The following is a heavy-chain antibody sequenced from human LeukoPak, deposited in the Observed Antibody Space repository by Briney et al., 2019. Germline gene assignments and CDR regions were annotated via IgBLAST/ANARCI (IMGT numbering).Heavy chain of an antibody. V-gene: IGHV4-34*01. J-gene: IGHJ6*02. CDR3: ARGAMADYYYGMDV. Sequence: SETLSLTCAVYGGSFSGYYWSWIRQPPGKGLEWIGEINHSGSTYYNPSLKSRVTISVDTSKNQFSLKLSSVTAADTAVYYCARGAMADYYYGMDVWGQGTTVTVSS. CDR2: INHSGST. D-gene: IGHD5-24*01. CDR1: GGSFSGYY.